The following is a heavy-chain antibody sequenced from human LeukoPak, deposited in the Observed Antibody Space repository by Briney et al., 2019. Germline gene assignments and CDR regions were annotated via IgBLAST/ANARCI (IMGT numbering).Heavy chain of an antibody. V-gene: IGHV1-46*01. D-gene: IGHD6-13*01. Sequence: GASVKVSCKASGYTFTGFYMHWVRQAPGRGLEWMGIINPSGGSTSYAQKFQGRVTMTRDTSTSTVYMELSSLRSEDTAVYYCARSIAAAGTGYWGQGTLVTVSS. CDR1: GYTFTGFY. J-gene: IGHJ4*02. CDR2: INPSGGST. CDR3: ARSIAAAGTGY.